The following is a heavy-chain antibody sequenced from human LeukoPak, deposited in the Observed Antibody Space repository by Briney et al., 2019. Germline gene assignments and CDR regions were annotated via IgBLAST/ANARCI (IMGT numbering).Heavy chain of an antibody. Sequence: GGSLRLSCAASGFMFRSYGTHWVRQAPGKGLEWVAVIWYDGSNKYYTDSVKGRFTISRDNSNNTLYLHMNSLRVEDTAVYYCARGHVRGYSYGFGYWGQGSLVTVSS. V-gene: IGHV3-33*08. CDR3: ARGHVRGYSYGFGY. CDR2: IWYDGSNK. J-gene: IGHJ4*02. D-gene: IGHD5-18*01. CDR1: GFMFRSYG.